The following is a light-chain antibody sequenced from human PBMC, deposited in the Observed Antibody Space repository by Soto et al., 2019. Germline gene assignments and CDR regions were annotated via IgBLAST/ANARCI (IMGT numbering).Light chain of an antibody. CDR2: KAS. CDR3: QQTSSFPLN. CDR1: QTISSW. Sequence: DIQKTQSPSTLSGSVGDRVTITCRASQTISSWLAWYQQKPGKAPKLLIYKASTLKSGVPSRFSGSGSGTDFSLNIDSLQPADFATYYCQQTSSFPLNFGGGTKVDIK. J-gene: IGKJ4*01. V-gene: IGKV1-5*03.